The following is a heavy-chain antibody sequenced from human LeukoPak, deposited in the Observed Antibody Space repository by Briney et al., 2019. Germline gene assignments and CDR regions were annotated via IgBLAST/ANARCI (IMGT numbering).Heavy chain of an antibody. CDR1: GDTFTDYY. CDR3: ATASGRFSPIDY. V-gene: IGHV1-2*02. J-gene: IGHJ4*02. CDR2: INPNSGAT. D-gene: IGHD3-10*01. Sequence: GASVKVSCKASGDTFTDYYIHCVRQAPGQGLEWMGWINPNSGATNYAQKFQGRVTMTRDTSISTAYMELSTLRSDDTAVYYCATASGRFSPIDYWGQGALVTVSS.